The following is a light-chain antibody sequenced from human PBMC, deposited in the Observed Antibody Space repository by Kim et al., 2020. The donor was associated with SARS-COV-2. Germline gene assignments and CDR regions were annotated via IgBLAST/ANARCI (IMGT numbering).Light chain of an antibody. J-gene: IGKJ1*01. CDR1: QSISGG. V-gene: IGKV1-5*01. Sequence: GDKVTITCRASQSISGGVAWYQQKPGKAPKLLIYDASSLESGVPSRFSGSGSGTDFTLIVSSLQPDDFATYYCQQYSNRWTLGQ. CDR2: DAS. CDR3: QQYSNRWT.